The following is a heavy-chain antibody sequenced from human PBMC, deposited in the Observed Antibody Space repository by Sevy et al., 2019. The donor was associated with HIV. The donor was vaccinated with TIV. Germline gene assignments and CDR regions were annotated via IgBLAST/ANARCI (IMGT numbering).Heavy chain of an antibody. D-gene: IGHD2-2*01. CDR1: GFTFDDYA. CDR2: ISWNSGSI. J-gene: IGHJ3*02. V-gene: IGHV3-9*01. Sequence: GGSLRLSCAASGFTFDDYAMHWVRQAPGKGLEWVSGISWNSGSIGYADSVKGRFTISRDNAKNSLYLQMNSLRAEDTALSYSANDIWGRYCTCTSCRDAFDIWGQGTLVTVSS. CDR3: ANDIWGRYCTCTSCRDAFDI.